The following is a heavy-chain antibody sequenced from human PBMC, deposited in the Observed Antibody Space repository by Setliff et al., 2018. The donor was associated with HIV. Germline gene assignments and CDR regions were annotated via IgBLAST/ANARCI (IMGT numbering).Heavy chain of an antibody. D-gene: IGHD3-10*01. J-gene: IGHJ4*02. V-gene: IGHV3-74*01. CDR3: AFGGGWLHDY. Sequence: PGGSLRLSCAVSGFPFSISPMNWVRLPPGKGPVWLSRINAAGGNTNYADSVKGRFTISSDKAKNTVYLQMNSLRAEDTAVYYCAFGGGWLHDYWGQGTLVTVSS. CDR1: GFPFSISP. CDR2: INAAGGNT.